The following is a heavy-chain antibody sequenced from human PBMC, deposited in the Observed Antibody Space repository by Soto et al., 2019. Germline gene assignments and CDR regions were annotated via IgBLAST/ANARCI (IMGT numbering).Heavy chain of an antibody. J-gene: IGHJ4*02. Sequence: LRLSCAASGFTFSSYAMHWVRQAPGKGLEWVAVISYDGSNKYYADSVKGRFTISRDNSKNTLYLQMSSLRAEDTAVYYCARGFSSGYYYYFDYWGQGTLVTVSS. CDR3: ARGFSSGYYYYFDY. D-gene: IGHD3-22*01. CDR1: GFTFSSYA. CDR2: ISYDGSNK. V-gene: IGHV3-30-3*01.